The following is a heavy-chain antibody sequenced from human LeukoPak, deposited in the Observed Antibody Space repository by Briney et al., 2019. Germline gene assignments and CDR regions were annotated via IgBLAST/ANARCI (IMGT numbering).Heavy chain of an antibody. D-gene: IGHD6-19*01. CDR3: ARDEGAIGWYTFDY. J-gene: IGHJ4*02. V-gene: IGHV6-1*01. CDR2: TYYRSKWYY. CDR1: GYSVSNNNGA. Sequence: SQTLSLTCDISGYSVSNNNGAWNWIRQSPSRGLEWLGQTYYRSKWYYDYATSLQGRISISQDTSRNQFSLHLSSVTAEDTAIYYCARDEGAIGWYTFDYWGQGILVTVSS.